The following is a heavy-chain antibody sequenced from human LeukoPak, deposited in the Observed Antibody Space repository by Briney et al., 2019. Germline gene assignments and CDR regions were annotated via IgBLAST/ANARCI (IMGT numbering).Heavy chain of an antibody. Sequence: GGSLRLSCAASGFIFSSYEMNWVRQAPGKGLEWVSYITGSGTTIYYADSVKGRFTISRDNAKNSLYLQMNSLRAEDTAVYYCAKEGYCSGGSCEGYAFDIWGQGTMVTVSS. CDR1: GFIFSSYE. V-gene: IGHV3-48*03. CDR2: ITGSGTTI. D-gene: IGHD2-15*01. CDR3: AKEGYCSGGSCEGYAFDI. J-gene: IGHJ3*02.